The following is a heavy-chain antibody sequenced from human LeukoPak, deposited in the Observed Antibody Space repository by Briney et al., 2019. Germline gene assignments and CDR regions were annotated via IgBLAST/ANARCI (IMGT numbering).Heavy chain of an antibody. CDR2: IRYDGSNK. J-gene: IGHJ6*03. Sequence: PGGSLRLSCAASEFTFRSYGMHWVRQAPGKGLDWVAFIRYDGSNKYYADSVKGRFTISRDNSKNTLSLQMNSLRAEDTAVYYCAKEFIAARLYYYYYMDVWGKGTTVTVSS. V-gene: IGHV3-30*02. CDR1: EFTFRSYG. D-gene: IGHD6-6*01. CDR3: AKEFIAARLYYYYYMDV.